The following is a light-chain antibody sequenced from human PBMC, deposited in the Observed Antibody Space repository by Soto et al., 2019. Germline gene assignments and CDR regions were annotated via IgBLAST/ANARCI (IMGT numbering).Light chain of an antibody. CDR3: HSRA. J-gene: IGKJ5*01. CDR2: DAS. V-gene: IGKV1-5*01. Sequence: DIQMTQSPSTLSASVGDTVSITYRASQSIGTWLAWFQHKPGRAPKLLIYDASTLESGVPSRFSGSGSETEFTLTISRLQPDDFATYFCHSRAFGQGTRLEIK. CDR1: QSIGTW.